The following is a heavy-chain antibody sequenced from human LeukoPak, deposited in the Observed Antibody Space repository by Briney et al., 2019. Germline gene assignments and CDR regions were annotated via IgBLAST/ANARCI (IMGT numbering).Heavy chain of an antibody. CDR3: AKAATFGVVRTSAFDI. Sequence: GGSLRLSCVGSGFTFSSSWIHWVRQAPGKGLEWVSAISGSGGSTYYADSVKGRFTISRDNSKNTLYLQMNSLRAEDTAVYYCAKAATFGVVRTSAFDIWGQGTMVTVSS. CDR2: ISGSGGST. D-gene: IGHD3-3*01. CDR1: GFTFSSSW. V-gene: IGHV3-23*01. J-gene: IGHJ3*02.